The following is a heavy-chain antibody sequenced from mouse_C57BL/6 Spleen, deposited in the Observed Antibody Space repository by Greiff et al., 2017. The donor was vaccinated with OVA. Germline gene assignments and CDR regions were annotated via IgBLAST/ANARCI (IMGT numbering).Heavy chain of an antibody. V-gene: IGHV6-3*01. CDR3: GGGDFDY. Sequence: EVKLQESGGGLVQPGGSMKLSCVASGFTFSNYWMNWVRQSPEQGLEWVAQIRLKSDNYATHYAESVKGRFTISRDDSKSSVYLQMNNLRAEDTGIYYCGGGDFDYWGQGTTLTVSS. CDR2: IRLKSDNYAT. J-gene: IGHJ2*01. CDR1: GFTFSNYW.